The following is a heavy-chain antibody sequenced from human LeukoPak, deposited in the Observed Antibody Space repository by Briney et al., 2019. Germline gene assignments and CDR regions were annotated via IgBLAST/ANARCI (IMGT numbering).Heavy chain of an antibody. CDR1: GFIFSTYR. V-gene: IGHV3-23*01. CDR2: INDSGRRT. Sequence: PGGSLRLSCAASGFIFSTYRMSWVRQAPGKGLEWVSLINDSGRRTYYADSVKGRFTVSRDNSKYTLYLQMNSLRADDTAVYYCAKVASADAQARLNYWGQGTLVTVSS. CDR3: AKVASADAQARLNY. J-gene: IGHJ4*02. D-gene: IGHD6-19*01.